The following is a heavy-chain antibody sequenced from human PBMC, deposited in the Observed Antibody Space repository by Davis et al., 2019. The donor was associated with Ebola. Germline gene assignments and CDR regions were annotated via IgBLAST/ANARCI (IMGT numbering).Heavy chain of an antibody. V-gene: IGHV3-23*01. CDR1: GFTFSSYA. Sequence: GESLKISCAASGFTFSSYAMSWVRQAPGKGLEWVSVISGSGGTTYYADSVKGRFTMSRDNSKNTLYLQMNSLRAEDTAVYYCAKGSSLHFDYRGQGTLVTVSS. D-gene: IGHD1-26*01. J-gene: IGHJ4*02. CDR3: AKGSSLHFDY. CDR2: ISGSGGTT.